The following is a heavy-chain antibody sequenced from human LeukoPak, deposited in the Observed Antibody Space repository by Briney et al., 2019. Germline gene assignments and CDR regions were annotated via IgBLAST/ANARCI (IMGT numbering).Heavy chain of an antibody. J-gene: IGHJ4*02. D-gene: IGHD3-10*01. CDR1: GGSISSYY. CDR3: ARRNYYGSGLDY. CDR2: IYYSGST. V-gene: IGHV4-59*08. Sequence: SETLSLTCTVSGGSISSYYWSWIRQPPGKGLEWIGYIYYSGSTNYNPSLKSRVTISVDTSKNQFSLRLSSVTAADTAFYFCARRNYYGSGLDYWGQGTLVTVSS.